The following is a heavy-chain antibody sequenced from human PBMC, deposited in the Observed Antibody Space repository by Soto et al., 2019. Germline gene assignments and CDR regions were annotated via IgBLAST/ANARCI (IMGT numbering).Heavy chain of an antibody. J-gene: IGHJ4*02. D-gene: IGHD3-16*01. V-gene: IGHV4-31*03. CDR3: ARASPLRPFDY. Sequence: SETLSLTCTVSGGSISSGVYYWSWIRQHPGKGLEWIGYIYYSGSTYYNPSLKSRVTISVDTSKNQFSLKLSSVTAADTAVYYCARASPLRPFDYWGQGTLVTVSS. CDR2: IYYSGST. CDR1: GGSISSGVYY.